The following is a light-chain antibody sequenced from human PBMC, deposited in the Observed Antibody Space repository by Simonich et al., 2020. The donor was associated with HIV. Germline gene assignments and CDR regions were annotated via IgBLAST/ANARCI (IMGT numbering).Light chain of an antibody. CDR1: SSNIGSNY. CDR2: RNN. J-gene: IGLJ1*01. V-gene: IGLV1-47*01. CDR3: VAWDDSLSGYV. Sequence: QSVLTQPPSASGTPGQRVTISCSGSSSNIGSNYVYWYQQLPGTAPKLLIYRNNQRPSGVPDRFSGSKSGTSASLAISGLRSEDEADYYCVAWDDSLSGYVFGTGTTVTVL.